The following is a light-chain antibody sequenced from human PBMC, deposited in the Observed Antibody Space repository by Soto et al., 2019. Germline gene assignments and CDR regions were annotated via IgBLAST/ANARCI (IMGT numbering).Light chain of an antibody. J-gene: IGLJ1*01. V-gene: IGLV2-8*01. CDR1: SSDVGGYNY. CDR3: SSYAGSNIFYD. CDR2: EVS. Sequence: QSALTQPPSASGAPGQSVTISCTGTSSDVGGYNYVSWYQQHPGKAPKLMIYEVSKRPSGVPDRFSGSKSGNTASLTVSGLQAEDVADYYCSSYAGSNIFYDFVTGTKVPVL.